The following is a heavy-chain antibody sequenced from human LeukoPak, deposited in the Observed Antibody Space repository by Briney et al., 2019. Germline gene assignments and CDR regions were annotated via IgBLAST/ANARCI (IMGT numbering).Heavy chain of an antibody. V-gene: IGHV3-21*01. CDR2: ISTDSRYI. J-gene: IGHJ3*01. Sequence: GGSLRLSCAASGFTFSSYSLTWVRQAPGKGLEWVSDISTDSRYIYYADSVQGRFTISRDNARRSLYLQMNSLRVEDTAVYYCARVFGYCSSSACYAASDLWGQGTTVTVSS. CDR3: ARVFGYCSSSACYAASDL. CDR1: GFTFSSYS. D-gene: IGHD2-2*03.